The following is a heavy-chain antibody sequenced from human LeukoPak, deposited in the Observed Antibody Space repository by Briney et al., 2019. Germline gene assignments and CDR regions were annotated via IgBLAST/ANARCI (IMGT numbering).Heavy chain of an antibody. Sequence: GGSLRLSCAASGFTFSSYAMSWVRQAPGKGLEWVSAISGSGGSTYYADSVKGRFTISRDNSKITLYLQMNSLRAEDTAVYYCAKGIAVAGTFDYWGQGTLVTVSS. D-gene: IGHD6-19*01. V-gene: IGHV3-23*01. CDR1: GFTFSSYA. CDR3: AKGIAVAGTFDY. CDR2: ISGSGGST. J-gene: IGHJ4*02.